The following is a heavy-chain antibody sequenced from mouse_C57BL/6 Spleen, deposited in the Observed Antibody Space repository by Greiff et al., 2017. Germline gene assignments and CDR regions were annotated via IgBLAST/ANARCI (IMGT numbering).Heavy chain of an antibody. V-gene: IGHV2-9-1*01. J-gene: IGHJ3*01. Sequence: VQVVESGPGLVAPSQCLSITCTVSGFSLTSYAISWVRQPPGKGLEWLGVIWTGGGKNYNSALKPRLSISKDDSMSQVFLKMNSLLTDDAAGYYCARSLYDYSYFDYWGQGTLVTVSA. CDR1: GFSLTSYA. CDR3: ARSLYDYSYFDY. CDR2: IWTGGGK. D-gene: IGHD2-4*01.